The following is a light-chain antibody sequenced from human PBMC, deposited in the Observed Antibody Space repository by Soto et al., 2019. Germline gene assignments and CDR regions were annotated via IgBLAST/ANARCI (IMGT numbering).Light chain of an antibody. CDR1: QSVSSY. CDR3: QQRSNWPPT. CDR2: DAS. J-gene: IGKJ1*01. V-gene: IGKV3-11*01. Sequence: IVLTQSTATLSLSPGERATLSCRASQSVSSYLAWYQQKPGQAPRLLIYDASNMATSIPARFSGSGSGTDFTLTISSLEPEDLAVYYCQQRSNWPPTFGQGTQVEIK.